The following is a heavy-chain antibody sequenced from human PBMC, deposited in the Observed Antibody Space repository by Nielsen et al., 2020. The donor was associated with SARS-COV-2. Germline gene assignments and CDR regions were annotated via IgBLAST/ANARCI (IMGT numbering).Heavy chain of an antibody. Sequence: WVRQAPGQGLEWMGWISAYNGNTNYAQKLQGRVTMTTDTSTSTAYMELRSLRSDDTAVYYCARHDFWSGYRSLAFLVKTYGMDVWGQGTTVTVSS. CDR3: ARHDFWSGYRSLAFLVKTYGMDV. CDR2: ISAYNGNT. V-gene: IGHV1-18*01. D-gene: IGHD3-3*01. J-gene: IGHJ6*02.